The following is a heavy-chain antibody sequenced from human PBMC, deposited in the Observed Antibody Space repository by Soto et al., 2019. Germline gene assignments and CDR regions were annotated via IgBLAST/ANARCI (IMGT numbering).Heavy chain of an antibody. V-gene: IGHV1-69*12. CDR2: VIPIFGTA. CDR3: AREWSAVTPYNWFDP. Sequence: QVQLVQSGAEVKKPGSSVKVSFKGSGGTFSSYAISWVRQAPGQGLEGMGGVIPIFGTANYDQKFQGRVTITADESTSTAYMELSSLRSADTAVYYCAREWSAVTPYNWFDPWGQGTLVTVSS. J-gene: IGHJ5*02. CDR1: GGTFSSYA. D-gene: IGHD4-17*01.